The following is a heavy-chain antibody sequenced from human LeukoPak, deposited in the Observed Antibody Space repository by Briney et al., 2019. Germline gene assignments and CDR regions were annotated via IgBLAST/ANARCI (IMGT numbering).Heavy chain of an antibody. CDR2: IYYSGST. CDR1: GGSISSYY. D-gene: IGHD5-24*01. V-gene: IGHV4-59*01. CDR3: ARVRGEMATIIDY. J-gene: IGHJ4*02. Sequence: SETLSLTCTVSGGSISSYYWSWIRRPPGKGLEWIGYIYYSGSTNYNPSLKSRVTISVDTSKNQFSLKLSSVTAADTAVYYCARVRGEMATIIDYWGQGTLVTVSS.